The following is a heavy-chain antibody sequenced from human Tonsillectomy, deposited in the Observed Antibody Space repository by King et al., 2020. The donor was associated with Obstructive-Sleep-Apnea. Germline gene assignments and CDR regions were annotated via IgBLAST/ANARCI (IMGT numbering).Heavy chain of an antibody. J-gene: IGHJ4*02. V-gene: IGHV1-8*01. CDR2: RNPNSGNT. D-gene: IGHD2-15*01. CDR3: AVAACSGGSCYSNQDYFDY. CDR1: GYTFTSYD. Sequence: QVQLVGAGAEVKKPGASVKVACKASGYTFTSYDINWVRQATGQGLEWMGWRNPNSGNTGYAQKCQGRVTMTRNTSISTAYMELRSLRSEDTAVYYCAVAACSGGSCYSNQDYFDYWGQGTLVTVSS.